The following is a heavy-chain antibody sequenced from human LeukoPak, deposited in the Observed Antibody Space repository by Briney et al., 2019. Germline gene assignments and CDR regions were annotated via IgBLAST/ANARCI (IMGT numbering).Heavy chain of an antibody. Sequence: PGGSLRLSCAASGFTFSSYGMHWVRQAPGKGLEWVAVISYDGSNKYYADSVKDRFTISRDNSKNTLYLQMNSLRAEDTAVYYCAKDPGIAVAGSSGWFDPWGQGTLVTVSS. CDR1: GFTFSSYG. CDR3: AKDPGIAVAGSSGWFDP. J-gene: IGHJ5*02. D-gene: IGHD6-19*01. CDR2: ISYDGSNK. V-gene: IGHV3-30*18.